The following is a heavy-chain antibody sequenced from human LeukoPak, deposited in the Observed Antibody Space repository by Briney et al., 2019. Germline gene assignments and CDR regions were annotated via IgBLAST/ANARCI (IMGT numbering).Heavy chain of an antibody. J-gene: IGHJ3*02. CDR2: IYYSGST. CDR3: ARDHRSGPTPMGAFDI. V-gene: IGHV4-39*07. D-gene: IGHD2-15*01. CDR1: GGSISSSSYY. Sequence: SETLSLTCTVSGGSISSSSYYWGWIRQPPGKGQEWIGSIYYSGSTYYNPSLKSRVTISVDTSKNQFSLKLSSVTAADTAVYYCARDHRSGPTPMGAFDIWGQGTMVTVSS.